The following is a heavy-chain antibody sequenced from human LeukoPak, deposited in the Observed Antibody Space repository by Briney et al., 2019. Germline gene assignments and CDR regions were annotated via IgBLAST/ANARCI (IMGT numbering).Heavy chain of an antibody. J-gene: IGHJ4*02. Sequence: GGSLRLSCAASGFTFSSYAMSWVRQAPGKGLQWVALIVYDGSDKHYADSVRGRFTISRDNAKNSLYLQMNSLRAEDTAVYYCARDGFLEWLGSYYWGQGTLVTVSS. CDR1: GFTFSSYA. CDR3: ARDGFLEWLGSYY. CDR2: IVYDGSDK. V-gene: IGHV3-33*08. D-gene: IGHD3-3*01.